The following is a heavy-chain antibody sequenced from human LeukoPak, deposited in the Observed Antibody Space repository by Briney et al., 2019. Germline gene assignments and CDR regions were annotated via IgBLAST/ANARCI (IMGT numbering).Heavy chain of an antibody. Sequence: PGRSLRLSCAASGFTFSSYAMHWVRQAPGKGLEWVAVISYDGSNKYYVDSVKGRFTISRDNSKNTLYLQMNSLRAEDTAVYYCAREGPHGGIVGATGLDYWGQGTLVTVSS. CDR1: GFTFSSYA. J-gene: IGHJ4*02. V-gene: IGHV3-30-3*01. D-gene: IGHD1-26*01. CDR2: ISYDGSNK. CDR3: AREGPHGGIVGATGLDY.